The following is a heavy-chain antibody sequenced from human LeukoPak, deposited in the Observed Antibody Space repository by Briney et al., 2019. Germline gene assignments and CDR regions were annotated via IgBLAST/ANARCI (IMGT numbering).Heavy chain of an antibody. CDR1: GGSFSGYY. CDR3: ASNDFWSGSPRGY. CDR2: INHSGST. D-gene: IGHD3-3*01. J-gene: IGHJ4*02. V-gene: IGHV4-34*01. Sequence: PSETLSLTCAVYGGSFSGYYWSWIRQPPGKGLEWIGEINHSGSTNYNPSLKSRVTISVDTSKNQFSLKLSSVTAADTAVYYCASNDFWSGSPRGYGGQGTLVTVYS.